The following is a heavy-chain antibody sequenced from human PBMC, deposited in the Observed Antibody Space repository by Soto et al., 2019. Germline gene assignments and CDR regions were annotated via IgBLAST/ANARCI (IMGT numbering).Heavy chain of an antibody. CDR2: INPNSGGT. CDR3: ARAGIAADVAPWFDP. Sequence: QVQLVQSGAEVKKPGSSVKVSCKASGGTFSSYAISWVRQAPGQGLEWMGWINPNSGGTNYAQKFQGRVTMTRDTSISTAYMELSRLRSDDTAVYYCARAGIAADVAPWFDPWGQGTLVTVSS. V-gene: IGHV1-2*02. D-gene: IGHD6-13*01. CDR1: GGTFSSYA. J-gene: IGHJ5*02.